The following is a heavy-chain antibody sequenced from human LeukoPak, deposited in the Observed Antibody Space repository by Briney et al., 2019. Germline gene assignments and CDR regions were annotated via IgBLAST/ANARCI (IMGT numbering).Heavy chain of an antibody. J-gene: IGHJ4*02. V-gene: IGHV3-21*01. CDR1: GFTFSSYS. CDR3: ARVSVLRYFDWLSYYFDY. Sequence: GGSLRLSCAASGFTFSSYSMNWVRQAPGKGLEWVSSISSSSSYIYYADSVKGRFTISRDNAKNSLYLQMNSLRAEDTAVYHCARVSVLRYFDWLSYYFDYWGQGTLVTVSS. CDR2: ISSSSSYI. D-gene: IGHD3-9*01.